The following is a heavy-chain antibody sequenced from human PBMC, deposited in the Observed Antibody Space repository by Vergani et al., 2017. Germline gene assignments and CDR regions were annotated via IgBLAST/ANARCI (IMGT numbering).Heavy chain of an antibody. D-gene: IGHD6-13*01. Sequence: QVQLQQSGPGLLKPSETLSLTCAVYGGSFSGYYWSWIRQPPGKGLEWIGEINHSGSTNYNPSLKSRVTISVDTSKNQFSLKLSSVTAADTAVYYCARGRKYSSSWYRGGFDYWGQGTLVTVSS. CDR2: INHSGST. J-gene: IGHJ4*02. CDR1: GGSFSGYY. V-gene: IGHV4-34*01. CDR3: ARGRKYSSSWYRGGFDY.